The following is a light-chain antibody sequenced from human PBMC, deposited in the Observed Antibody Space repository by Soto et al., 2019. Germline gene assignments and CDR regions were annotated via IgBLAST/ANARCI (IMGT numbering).Light chain of an antibody. CDR1: NIGSKN. Sequence: SYELTQPPSVSVAPGKTARITCGGDNIGSKNVNWYQQKPGQAPVLVIYYDRDRPSGIPERFSGSNSGNTATLTISRVEAGDEADYYCQVWDSSSDRYVFATGTKLTVL. CDR2: YDR. J-gene: IGLJ1*01. V-gene: IGLV3-21*04. CDR3: QVWDSSSDRYV.